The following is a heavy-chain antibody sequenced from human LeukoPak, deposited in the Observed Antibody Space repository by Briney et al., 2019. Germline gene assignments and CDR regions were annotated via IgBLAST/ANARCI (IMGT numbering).Heavy chain of an antibody. D-gene: IGHD1-26*01. CDR3: ARGKVGAIRNAFDI. CDR1: GFTFSDYY. V-gene: IGHV3-11*05. CDR2: ISSSSSYT. J-gene: IGHJ3*02. Sequence: GGSLRLSCAASGFTFSDYYMSWIRQAPGKGLEWVSYISSSSSYTNYADSVKGRFTISRDNAKNSLYLQMNSLRAEDPAVYYCARGKVGAIRNAFDIWGQGTMVTVSS.